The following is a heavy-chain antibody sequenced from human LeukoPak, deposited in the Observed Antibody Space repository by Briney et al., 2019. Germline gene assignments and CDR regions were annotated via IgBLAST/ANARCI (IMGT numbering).Heavy chain of an antibody. D-gene: IGHD5-18*01. V-gene: IGHV3-48*04. CDR2: ISSSSSTI. CDR3: ARVRVQLWSGPIDY. J-gene: IGHJ4*02. CDR1: GVTFSSVS. Sequence: GGSLRLSCAASGVTFSSVSMNWVREAPGKGVEWVSYISSSSSTIYYADSVKGRFTISRDNAKNSLYLQMNSLRAEDTAVYYCARVRVQLWSGPIDYWGQGTLVTVSS.